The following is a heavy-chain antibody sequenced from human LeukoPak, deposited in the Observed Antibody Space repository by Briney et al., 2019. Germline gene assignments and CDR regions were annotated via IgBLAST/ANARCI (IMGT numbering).Heavy chain of an antibody. Sequence: GGSLKLSCAASGFTFSGSAMPWVRQASGKGLEWVGRIRSKANSYATAYAASVKGRFTISRDDSKNTAYLQMNSLRAEDTAVYYCAKDMIVVVNVGGNDYWGQGTLVTVSS. D-gene: IGHD3-22*01. CDR3: AKDMIVVVNVGGNDY. CDR2: IRSKANSYAT. V-gene: IGHV3-73*01. CDR1: GFTFSGSA. J-gene: IGHJ4*02.